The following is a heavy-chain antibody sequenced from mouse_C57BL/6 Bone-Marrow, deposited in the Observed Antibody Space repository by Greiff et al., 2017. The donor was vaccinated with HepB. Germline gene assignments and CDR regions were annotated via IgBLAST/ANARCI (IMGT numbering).Heavy chain of an antibody. CDR2: IDPENGDT. CDR1: GFNIKDDY. Sequence: EVQLQQSGAELVRPGASVKLSCTASGFNIKDDYMHWVKQRPEQGLEWIGWIDPENGDTEYASKFQGKATITADTSSNTAYLQLSSLTSEDTAFYYCTTGFITTVVAPVPYWGQGTLVTVSA. D-gene: IGHD1-1*01. V-gene: IGHV14-4*01. J-gene: IGHJ3*01. CDR3: TTGFITTVVAPVPY.